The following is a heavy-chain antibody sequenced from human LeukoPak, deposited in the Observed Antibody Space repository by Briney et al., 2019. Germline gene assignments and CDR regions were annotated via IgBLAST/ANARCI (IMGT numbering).Heavy chain of an antibody. J-gene: IGHJ4*02. CDR1: GFIFSSYG. Sequence: GGSLRLSCAASGFIFSSYGMHWVRQAPGKGLEWVAFIRYDGSNKYYADSVKGRFTISRDNSKNTLYLQMNSLRAEDTAMYYCAKKGHYASGSYFDYWGQGTLVTVSS. V-gene: IGHV3-30*02. D-gene: IGHD3-10*01. CDR2: IRYDGSNK. CDR3: AKKGHYASGSYFDY.